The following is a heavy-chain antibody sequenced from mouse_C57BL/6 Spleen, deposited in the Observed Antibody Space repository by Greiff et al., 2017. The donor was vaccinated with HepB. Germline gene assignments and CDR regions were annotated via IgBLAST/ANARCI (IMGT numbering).Heavy chain of an antibody. D-gene: IGHD3-2*02. V-gene: IGHV1-69*01. CDR2: IDPSDSYT. Sequence: QVQLKQPGAELVMPGASVKLSCKASGYTFTSYWMHWVKQRPGQGLEWIGEIDPSDSYTNYNQKFKGKSTLTVDKSSSTAYMQLSSLTSEDSAVYYCARGQLRLRYFDYWGQGTTLTVSS. J-gene: IGHJ2*01. CDR1: GYTFTSYW. CDR3: ARGQLRLRYFDY.